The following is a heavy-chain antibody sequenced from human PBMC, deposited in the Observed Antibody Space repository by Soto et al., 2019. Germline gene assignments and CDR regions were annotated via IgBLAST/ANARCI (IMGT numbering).Heavy chain of an antibody. CDR3: IRGVSPYYYDY. V-gene: IGHV3-73*01. CDR1: GFIFSGSA. CDR2: ILSKAGNYAT. D-gene: IGHD3-3*01. Sequence: EVQLVESGGGLVQPGGSLKLSCAASGFIFSGSAVHWVRQASGKWLEWVGRILSKAGNYATAYPASMKGRFTISRDDSENTAFLQMNSLKTEDTAVYYCIRGVSPYYYDYWGQGTLVAVSS. J-gene: IGHJ4*02.